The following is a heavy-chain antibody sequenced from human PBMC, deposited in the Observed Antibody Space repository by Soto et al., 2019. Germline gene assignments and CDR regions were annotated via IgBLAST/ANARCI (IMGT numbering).Heavy chain of an antibody. Sequence: VQLLESGGDLVQPGGSLRLSCVASGFILNNYAMRWVRQAPGKGLEWVSNIGGTDGDSDGVPWYEDSVKGRFTISRDSSANTLFLHMDNLRAEDSALYYCVKRGRNWGAFDFWGQGTTVVVSS. D-gene: IGHD7-27*01. CDR2: IGGTDGDSDGVP. CDR3: VKRGRNWGAFDF. CDR1: GFILNNYA. V-gene: IGHV3-23*01. J-gene: IGHJ3*01.